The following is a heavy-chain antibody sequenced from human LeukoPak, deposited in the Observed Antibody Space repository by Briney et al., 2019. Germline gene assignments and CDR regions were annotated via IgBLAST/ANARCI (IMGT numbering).Heavy chain of an antibody. CDR3: ARVSGTIQIWPQPFGDGMGV. V-gene: IGHV3-23*01. D-gene: IGHD5-18*01. Sequence: GGSLRLSCAASRFTFSSYVMSWVRQAPGKGLECVSAICGSGHRTYYADSVKGRFTISRDNSKNTLYLQMNSLTAEDTAVYYCARVSGTIQIWPQPFGDGMGVWGQGTTVTVSS. CDR2: ICGSGHRT. J-gene: IGHJ6*02. CDR1: RFTFSSYV.